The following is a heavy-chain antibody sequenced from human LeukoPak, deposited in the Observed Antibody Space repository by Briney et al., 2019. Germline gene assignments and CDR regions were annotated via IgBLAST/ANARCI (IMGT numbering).Heavy chain of an antibody. J-gene: IGHJ4*02. CDR1: AGSFSGYY. CDR2: INHSGST. CDR3: ARVYSSGWRRGMIDY. V-gene: IGHV4-34*01. D-gene: IGHD6-19*01. Sequence: SETLSLTCAVYAGSFSGYYWSWIRQPPGKGLEWIGEINHSGSTNYNPSLKSRVTISVDTSKNQFSLKLSSVTAADTAVYYCARVYSSGWRRGMIDYWGQGTLVTVSS.